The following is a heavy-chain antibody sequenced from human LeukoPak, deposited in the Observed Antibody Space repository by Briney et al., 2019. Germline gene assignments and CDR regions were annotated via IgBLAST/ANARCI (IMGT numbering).Heavy chain of an antibody. CDR1: GYTFTGYY. CDR2: INPNSGNT. D-gene: IGHD3-22*01. V-gene: IGHV1-8*03. Sequence: ASVKVSCKASGYTFTGYYMHWVRQAPGQGLEWMGWINPNSGNTAYAQKFQGRVTITGNTSISTAYMELSSLRSEDTAIYYCAREDYYDSGSSDYWGQGTLVTVSS. J-gene: IGHJ4*02. CDR3: AREDYYDSGSSDY.